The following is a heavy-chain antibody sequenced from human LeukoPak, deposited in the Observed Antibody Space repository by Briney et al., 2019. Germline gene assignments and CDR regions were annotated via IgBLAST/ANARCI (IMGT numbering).Heavy chain of an antibody. D-gene: IGHD2-15*01. J-gene: IGHJ4*02. CDR1: GGSISNSSYY. Sequence: SETLSLTCTDSGGSISNSSYYWGWIRQPPGKGLEWIGSMYCSGSTYYNPSLKSRATISVDTSKNQFSLKLSSVTAADTAVYYCARHGRMGSINPSYWGQGTLVTVSS. CDR2: MYCSGST. V-gene: IGHV4-39*01. CDR3: ARHGRMGSINPSY.